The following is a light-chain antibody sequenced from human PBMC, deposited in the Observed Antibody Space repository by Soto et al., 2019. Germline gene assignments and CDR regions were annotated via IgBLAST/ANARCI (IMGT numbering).Light chain of an antibody. CDR3: LLHFGGAKLGM. Sequence: QAVVTPEPSLTVSPGGTVPLTCASSTGAVTSDYYPTWLQQKPGHAPRALIYSTSNKHSWTPARFSGSLLGGRAALTLSGVQPEDEADYYCLLHFGGAKLGMFGGGTKLTVL. CDR2: STS. V-gene: IGLV7-43*01. J-gene: IGLJ3*02. CDR1: TGAVTSDYY.